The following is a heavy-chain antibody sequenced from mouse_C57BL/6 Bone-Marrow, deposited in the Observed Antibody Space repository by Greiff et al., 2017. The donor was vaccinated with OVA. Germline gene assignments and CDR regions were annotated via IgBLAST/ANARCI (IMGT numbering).Heavy chain of an antibody. Sequence: VQLQQSGPELVKPGASVKISCKASGYAFSSSWMNWVKQRPGKGLEWIGRIYPGDGDTNYNGKFKGKATLTADKSSSTAYMQLSSLTSEDSAVYFCHITTVVATRNWYFDVWGTGTTVTVSS. CDR1: GYAFSSSW. J-gene: IGHJ1*03. D-gene: IGHD1-1*01. V-gene: IGHV1-82*01. CDR3: HITTVVATRNWYFDV. CDR2: IYPGDGDT.